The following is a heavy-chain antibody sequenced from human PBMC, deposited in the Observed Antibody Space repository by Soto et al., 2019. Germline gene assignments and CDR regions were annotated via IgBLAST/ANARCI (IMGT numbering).Heavy chain of an antibody. Sequence: QVQLVQSGAEVKNPGASVKVSCKASGHSFITYGISWVRQAPGQGLEWMGRIIASTGITNYAQKFQDRVTMTTDTSTNTAYIEMRRLRSDDTAVFYCARDNGGSSNYWGQGTLVTVSS. CDR3: ARDNGGSSNY. J-gene: IGHJ4*02. CDR2: IIASTGIT. V-gene: IGHV1-18*01. CDR1: GHSFITYG. D-gene: IGHD1-26*01.